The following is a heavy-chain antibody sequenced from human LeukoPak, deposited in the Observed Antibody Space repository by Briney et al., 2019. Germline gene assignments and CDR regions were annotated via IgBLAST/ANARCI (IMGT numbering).Heavy chain of an antibody. Sequence: SETLSLTCTVSGDSIRSYYWNWIRQPPGKGLEWIGYVYYSGITNYNPSLKSRVSISIDMSKNQFSLKLKSVTAADTAVYYCARGVGYPSVESGYFDYWDQGTLVTVSS. CDR2: VYYSGIT. CDR1: GDSIRSYY. CDR3: ARGVGYPSVESGYFDY. J-gene: IGHJ4*02. D-gene: IGHD3-16*02. V-gene: IGHV4-59*01.